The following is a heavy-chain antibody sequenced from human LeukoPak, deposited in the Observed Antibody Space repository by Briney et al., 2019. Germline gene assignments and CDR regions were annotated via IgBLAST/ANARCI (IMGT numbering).Heavy chain of an antibody. J-gene: IGHJ4*02. CDR3: ARGMGSSGWYSTYYFDY. V-gene: IGHV3-23*01. CDR2: ISASGGST. D-gene: IGHD6-19*01. CDR1: GFTLSSYA. Sequence: PGGSLRLSCAASGFTLSSYAMTWVRQAPGKGLEWVSSISASGGSTYYADSVNGRFTISRDNSKNTLYLQMNSLRAEDTAVYYCARGMGSSGWYSTYYFDYWGQGTLVTVSS.